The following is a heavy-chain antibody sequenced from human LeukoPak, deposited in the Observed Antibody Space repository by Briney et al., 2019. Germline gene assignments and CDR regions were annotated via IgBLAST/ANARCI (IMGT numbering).Heavy chain of an antibody. D-gene: IGHD5-18*01. V-gene: IGHV4-4*07. CDR3: ARGGEYSYGLSGAFDI. CDR2: IYTSGST. CDR1: GGSISSYY. Sequence: SETLSLTCTVSGGSISSYYWSWIRQPAGKGLEWIGRIYTSGSTNYNPSLKSRVTLSVDTSKNQFSLKLSSVTAADTAVYYCARGGEYSYGLSGAFDIWGQGTMVTVSS. J-gene: IGHJ3*02.